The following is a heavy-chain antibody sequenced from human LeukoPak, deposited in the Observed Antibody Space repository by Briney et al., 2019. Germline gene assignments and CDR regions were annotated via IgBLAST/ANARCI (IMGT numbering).Heavy chain of an antibody. D-gene: IGHD3-16*01. CDR3: ARHTPTLYYFDY. J-gene: IGHJ4*02. Sequence: SETLSLTCTVYGGSISSSSYYWGWIRQPPGKGLEWIGSIYYSGSTYYNPSLKSRVTISVDTSKNQFSLKLSSVTAADTAVYYCARHTPTLYYFDYWGQGTLVTVSS. V-gene: IGHV4-39*01. CDR2: IYYSGST. CDR1: GGSISSSSYY.